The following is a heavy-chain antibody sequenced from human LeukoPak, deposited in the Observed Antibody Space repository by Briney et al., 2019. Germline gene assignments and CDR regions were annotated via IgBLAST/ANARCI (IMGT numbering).Heavy chain of an antibody. CDR2: IWYDGSNK. Sequence: PGGSLRLSCAASGFTFSSYGMHWVRQAPGKGLEWVAVIWYDGSNKYYADSVKGRFTISRDNSKNTLYLQMNSLRAEDTAVYYCARDPTPGYSSGWKKNYYYYGMDVWGQGTTVTVSS. D-gene: IGHD6-19*01. V-gene: IGHV3-33*01. CDR3: ARDPTPGYSSGWKKNYYYYGMDV. CDR1: GFTFSSYG. J-gene: IGHJ6*02.